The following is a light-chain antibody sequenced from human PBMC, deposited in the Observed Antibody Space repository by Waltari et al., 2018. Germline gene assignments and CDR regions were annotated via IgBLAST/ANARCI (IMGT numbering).Light chain of an antibody. Sequence: DIQMTQSPSTLSASVGDRVTITCRATENVKNNLAWYQQKPGKAPKVLIQQAFYLESGVPSRFSGSGFGTEFTLTISSLQPDDFATYYCQQYNFYPVIFGGGTRVDIK. V-gene: IGKV1-5*03. CDR3: QQYNFYPVI. J-gene: IGKJ4*01. CDR2: QAF. CDR1: ENVKNN.